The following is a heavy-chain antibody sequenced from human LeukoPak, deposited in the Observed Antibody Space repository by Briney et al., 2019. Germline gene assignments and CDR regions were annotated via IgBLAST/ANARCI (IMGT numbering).Heavy chain of an antibody. CDR3: ASIAAAVKDWFDP. J-gene: IGHJ5*02. CDR1: GYTFTSYD. CDR2: MNPNSGNT. V-gene: IGHV1-8*03. Sequence: ASVKVSCKASGYTFTSYDINWVRQATGQGLEWMGWMNPNSGNTGYAQKFQGRVTITRNTSISTAYMELSSLRSEDTAVYYCASIAAAVKDWFDPWGQGTLVTVSS. D-gene: IGHD6-13*01.